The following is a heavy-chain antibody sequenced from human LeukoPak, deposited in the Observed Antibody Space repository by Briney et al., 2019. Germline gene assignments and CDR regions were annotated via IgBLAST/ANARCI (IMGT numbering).Heavy chain of an antibody. Sequence: GGSLRLSCAASGFTFSSYAMHWVRQAPGKGLEWVAVISYDGSNKYYADSVKGRFTISRDNSKNTLYLQMNSLRAEDTAVYYCARDLSSSWGRMNAFDIWGQVTMVTVSS. J-gene: IGHJ3*02. V-gene: IGHV3-30*04. CDR3: ARDLSSSWGRMNAFDI. CDR2: ISYDGSNK. CDR1: GFTFSSYA. D-gene: IGHD6-13*01.